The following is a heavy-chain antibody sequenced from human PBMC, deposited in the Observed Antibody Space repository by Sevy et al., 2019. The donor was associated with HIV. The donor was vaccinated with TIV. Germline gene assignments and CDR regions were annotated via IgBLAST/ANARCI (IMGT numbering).Heavy chain of an antibody. V-gene: IGHV6-1*01. CDR3: ARDGLTYGGMDV. J-gene: IGHJ6*02. CDR2: TYYRSKWYN. D-gene: IGHD1-20*01. CDR1: GDSVSSNSAA. Sequence: SQTLSLTCAISGDSVSSNSAAWNWIRQSPSRGLEWLGRTYYRSKWYNDYAVSVQSRITINPDTSKNQVSLQLNSVTPADTDIYYCARDGLTYGGMDVWGQGTTVTVSS.